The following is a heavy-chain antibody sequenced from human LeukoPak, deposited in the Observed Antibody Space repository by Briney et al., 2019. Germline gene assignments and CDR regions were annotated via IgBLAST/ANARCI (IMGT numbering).Heavy chain of an antibody. Sequence: GGALRLSCAASGFTFSNYWMHWVRQAPGKGLGGVSRINSDGSSTSYADSVKGRFTISRDNAKNTLYLQMNSLRAEDTAVYYCARGYYDSSDYYPIVYWGQGTLVTVSS. V-gene: IGHV3-74*01. J-gene: IGHJ4*02. CDR3: ARGYYDSSDYYPIVY. CDR2: INSDGSST. D-gene: IGHD3-22*01. CDR1: GFTFSNYW.